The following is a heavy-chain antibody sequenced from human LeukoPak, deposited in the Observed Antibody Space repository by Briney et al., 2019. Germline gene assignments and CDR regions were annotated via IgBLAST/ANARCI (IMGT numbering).Heavy chain of an antibody. CDR1: GYTFTGYY. V-gene: IGHV1-2*02. CDR3: VRTSAAALFDY. Sequence: ASVKVSCTASGYTFTGYYIHWVRQAPGQGLEWMGWINPKSGGTNYAQKFQGRVTMTRDTSITTADMELSRLTSDDTAVYYCVRTSAAALFDYWGQGTLVTVSS. CDR2: INPKSGGT. J-gene: IGHJ4*02. D-gene: IGHD6-13*01.